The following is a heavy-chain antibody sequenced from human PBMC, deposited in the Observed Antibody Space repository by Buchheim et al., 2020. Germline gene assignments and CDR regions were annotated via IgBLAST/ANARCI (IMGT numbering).Heavy chain of an antibody. V-gene: IGHV3-48*01. CDR2: ISSSSSTI. CDR1: GFTFSSYS. CDR3: ARERPMNYYGSGSYYNV. Sequence: EVQLVESGGGLVQPGGSLRLSCAASGFTFSSYSMNWVRQAPGKGLEWVSYISSSSSTIYYADSVKGRFTISRDNATNSLYLQMNSLRAEDTAVYYCARERPMNYYGSGSYYNVWGQGTL. D-gene: IGHD3-10*01. J-gene: IGHJ4*02.